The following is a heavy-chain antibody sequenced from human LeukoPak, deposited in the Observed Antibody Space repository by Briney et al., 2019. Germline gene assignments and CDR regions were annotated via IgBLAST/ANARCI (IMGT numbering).Heavy chain of an antibody. D-gene: IGHD1-1*01. CDR1: GFTVSTNY. V-gene: IGHV3-53*01. CDR2: IYSGGSK. J-gene: IGHJ3*02. Sequence: GGSLRLSCAASGFTVSTNYMSWVRQAPGKGLEWVSVIYSGGSKYYADSVKGRFTISRDNSKNTLYLQMNSLRVEDTAVYYCARAGDPGAFDIWGQGTMVTVSS. CDR3: ARAGDPGAFDI.